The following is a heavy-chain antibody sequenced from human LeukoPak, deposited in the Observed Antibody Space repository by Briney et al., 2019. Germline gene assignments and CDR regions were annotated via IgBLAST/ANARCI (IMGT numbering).Heavy chain of an antibody. J-gene: IGHJ4*02. CDR3: ARGGYCSGGSCYGGPFDY. CDR2: IYYTGST. D-gene: IGHD2-15*01. V-gene: IGHV4-61*05. CDR1: GGSITNTISY. Sequence: PSETLSLTCTVSGGSITNTISYWAWMRQSPGKGLEWIGYIYYTGSTNYNPSLKSRVTMSVDTSKNQFSLKLSSVTAADTAVYYCARGGYCSGGSCYGGPFDYWGQGTLVTVSS.